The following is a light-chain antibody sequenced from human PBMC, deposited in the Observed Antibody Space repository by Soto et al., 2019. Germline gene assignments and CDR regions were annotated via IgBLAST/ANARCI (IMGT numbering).Light chain of an antibody. CDR3: QQYQFFSIT. Sequence: ETQMTQSPSTLSSSVCDTFTIPCRASQSIFRWLAWYQQKPGKAPKLLIYDASSLESGVPSRFSGSGSGTEFNLTISSLQPDDFATYYCQQYQFFSITFGQGPRLEIK. CDR1: QSIFRW. J-gene: IGKJ5*01. CDR2: DAS. V-gene: IGKV1-5*01.